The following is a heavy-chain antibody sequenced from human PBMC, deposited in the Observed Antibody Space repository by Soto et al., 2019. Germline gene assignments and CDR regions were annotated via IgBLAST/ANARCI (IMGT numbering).Heavy chain of an antibody. V-gene: IGHV3-64D*06. CDR2: ISSNGGST. CDR1: GFTLSNYA. Sequence: EVQLVESGGGLVQPGGSLRLSCSASGFTLSNYAMQWVRQAPGKGLEYVSAISSNGGSTYYADSVKGRFTISRDNSKNTLYLQMSSLRAEDTAVYYCVKDAQGGGYNWFDPWGQGTLVTVSS. D-gene: IGHD5-12*01. J-gene: IGHJ5*02. CDR3: VKDAQGGGYNWFDP.